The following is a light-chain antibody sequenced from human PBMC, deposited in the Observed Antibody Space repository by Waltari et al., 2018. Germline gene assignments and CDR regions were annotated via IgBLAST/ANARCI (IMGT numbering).Light chain of an antibody. CDR3: QQYYSYPRS. J-gene: IGKJ3*01. V-gene: IGKV1-8*01. Sequence: TCRARQGISSYLAWYQQKPGKAPKILIYAASTLQSGVPSRFSGSGSGTDCTLTISCLQSEDFATYYCQQYYSYPRSFGPGTKVDIK. CDR2: AAS. CDR1: QGISSY.